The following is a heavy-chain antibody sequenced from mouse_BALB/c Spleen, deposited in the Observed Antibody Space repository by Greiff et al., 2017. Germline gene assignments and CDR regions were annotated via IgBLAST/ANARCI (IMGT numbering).Heavy chain of an antibody. CDR1: GFNIKDTY. D-gene: IGHD1-1*01. CDR3: ATPITTGAPAL. J-gene: IGHJ2*01. Sequence: VQLQQSGAELVKPGASVKLSCTASGFNIKDTYMHWVKQRPEQGLEWIGRIDPANGNTKYDPKFQGKATITADTSSNTAYLQLSSLTSEDTAVYYCATPITTGAPALWGQGTTLTVSS. V-gene: IGHV14-3*02. CDR2: IDPANGNT.